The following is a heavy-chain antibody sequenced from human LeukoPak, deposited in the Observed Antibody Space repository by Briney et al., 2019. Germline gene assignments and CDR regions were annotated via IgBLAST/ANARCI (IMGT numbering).Heavy chain of an antibody. CDR1: GGSIGTYS. V-gene: IGHV4-59*01. CDR3: ARSPIVVMWGGYMDV. D-gene: IGHD3-16*02. Sequence: SETLSLTCTVSGGSIGTYSWTWIRQPPGKGLEWLGYVYYSGSTNYNPSLKSRVTIAVDTSKIQFSLKLSSVTAADTAVYFCARSPIVVMWGGYMDVWGKGTTVTVSS. J-gene: IGHJ6*03. CDR2: VYYSGST.